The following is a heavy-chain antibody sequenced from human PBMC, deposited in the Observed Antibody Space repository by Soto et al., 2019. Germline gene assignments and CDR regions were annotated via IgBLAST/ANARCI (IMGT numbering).Heavy chain of an antibody. V-gene: IGHV2-5*01. Sequence: SGPTLVKPTQTLTLTCTFSGFSLSTSGVGVGWIRQPPGKALEWLALIYWNDDKRYSPSLKSRLTITKDTSKNQVVLTMTNMDPVDTATYYCAHRRGSRGLHDAFDIWGQGTMVTVSS. CDR2: IYWNDDK. D-gene: IGHD3-10*01. CDR3: AHRRGSRGLHDAFDI. J-gene: IGHJ3*02. CDR1: GFSLSTSGVG.